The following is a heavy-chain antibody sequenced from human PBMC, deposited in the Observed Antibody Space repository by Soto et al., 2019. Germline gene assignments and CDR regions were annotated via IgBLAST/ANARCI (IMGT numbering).Heavy chain of an antibody. Sequence: QVHLVESGGGVVQPGRSLRLSCAASGFTCSSYGMHWVRQAPGKGLEWVAVISYDGSNKYYADSVKGRVTISRDNSKNTLYLQMNSLRAEDTAVYYCAKGRADIRPGYFDYWGQGTLVTVSS. V-gene: IGHV3-30*18. CDR3: AKGRADIRPGYFDY. CDR2: ISYDGSNK. J-gene: IGHJ4*02. D-gene: IGHD1-26*01. CDR1: GFTCSSYG.